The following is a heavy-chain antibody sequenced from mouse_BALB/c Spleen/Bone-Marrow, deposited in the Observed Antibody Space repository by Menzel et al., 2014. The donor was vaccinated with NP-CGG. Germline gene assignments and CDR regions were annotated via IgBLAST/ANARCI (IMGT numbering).Heavy chain of an antibody. Sequence: VKLVESGAELAKPGASVKMSCKASGYTFTVYWIHWVKQRPGQGLEWIGYINPSTAYTGYNQKFKDKATLTADKSSTTAYMQLSSLTSEDSAVYYCALTTATPFAYWGQGTLVTVS. V-gene: IGHV1-7*01. D-gene: IGHD1-2*01. CDR1: GYTFTVYW. J-gene: IGHJ3*01. CDR3: ALTTATPFAY. CDR2: INPSTAYT.